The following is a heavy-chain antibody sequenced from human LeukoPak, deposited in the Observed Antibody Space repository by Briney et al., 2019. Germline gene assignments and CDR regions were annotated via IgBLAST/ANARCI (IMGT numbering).Heavy chain of an antibody. CDR2: IRYDGSNE. J-gene: IGHJ4*02. CDR3: AREMGILNY. D-gene: IGHD1-26*01. V-gene: IGHV3-30*02. CDR1: GFTFSTYG. Sequence: PGGSLRLSCAASGFTFSTYGMHWVRQAPGKGPEWVAFIRYDGSNEYYADAVKGRFTISKDNSNNTLYLQMNSLRFEDTAMYYCAREMGILNYWGQGTLVTVSS.